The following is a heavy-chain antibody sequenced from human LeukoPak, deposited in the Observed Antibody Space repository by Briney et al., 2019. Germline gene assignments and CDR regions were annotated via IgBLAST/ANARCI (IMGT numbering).Heavy chain of an antibody. CDR1: GFTFSGSA. CDR3: TRSWAYYYGSGSDY. Sequence: AGGSLRLSCAASGFTFSGSAMHWVRQASGKGLEWVGRIRSKANSYATAYAASVKGRFTISRDDSKNTAYPQMNSLKTEDTAVYYCTRSWAYYYGSGSDYWGQGTLVTVSS. CDR2: IRSKANSYAT. D-gene: IGHD3-10*01. J-gene: IGHJ4*02. V-gene: IGHV3-73*01.